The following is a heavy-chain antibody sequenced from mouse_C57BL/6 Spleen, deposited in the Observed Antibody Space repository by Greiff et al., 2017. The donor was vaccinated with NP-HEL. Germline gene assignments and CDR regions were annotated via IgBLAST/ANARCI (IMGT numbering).Heavy chain of an antibody. Sequence: EVQLVESEGGLVQPGSSMKLSCTASGFTFSDYYMAWVCQVPEKGLEWVANINYDGSSTYYLDSLKSRFIISRDNAKNILYLQMSSLKSEDTATYYCARDRWFAYWGQGTLVTVSA. CDR3: ARDRWFAY. CDR2: INYDGSST. V-gene: IGHV5-16*01. J-gene: IGHJ3*01. CDR1: GFTFSDYY.